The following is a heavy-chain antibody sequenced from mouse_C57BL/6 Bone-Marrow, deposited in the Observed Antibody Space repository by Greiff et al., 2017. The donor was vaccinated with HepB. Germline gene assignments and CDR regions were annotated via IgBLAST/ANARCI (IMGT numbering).Heavy chain of an antibody. V-gene: IGHV1-64*01. J-gene: IGHJ1*03. Sequence: QVQLKESGAELVKPGASVKLSCKASGYTFTSYWMHWVKQRPGQGLEWIGMIHPNSGSTNYNEKFKSKATLTVDKSSSTAYMQLSSLTSEDSAVYYCARYHYDYGWYFDVWGTGTTVTVSS. CDR2: IHPNSGST. CDR3: ARYHYDYGWYFDV. CDR1: GYTFTSYW. D-gene: IGHD2-4*01.